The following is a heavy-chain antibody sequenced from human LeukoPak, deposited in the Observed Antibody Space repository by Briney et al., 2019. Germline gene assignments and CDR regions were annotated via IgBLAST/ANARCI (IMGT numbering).Heavy chain of an antibody. Sequence: GGSLRLSCAASGFTVSSNYMSWVRQAPGKGLEWVSVIYSGGSTYYADSVKGRFTISRDNSKNTLYLQMNSLRAEDTAVYYCARGHLGDYDSSGYYPLGYWGQGTLVTVSS. J-gene: IGHJ4*02. CDR1: GFTVSSNY. CDR2: IYSGGST. CDR3: ARGHLGDYDSSGYYPLGY. V-gene: IGHV3-53*01. D-gene: IGHD3-22*01.